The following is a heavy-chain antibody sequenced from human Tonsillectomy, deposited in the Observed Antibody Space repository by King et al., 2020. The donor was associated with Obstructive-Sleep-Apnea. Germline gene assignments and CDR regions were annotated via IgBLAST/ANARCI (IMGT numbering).Heavy chain of an antibody. CDR1: GFTFDDYA. Sequence: VQLVESGGGLVQPGGSLRLSCAASGFTFDDYAMHWVRQAPGKGLEWVSGISWNSGSIGYADSVKGRFTISRDNARNSLYLEMNSLRAEDMALYYCVKDFVGQLLSIRRFDPWGQGTLVTVSS. J-gene: IGHJ5*02. CDR2: ISWNSGSI. V-gene: IGHV3-9*03. CDR3: VKDFVGQLLSIRRFDP. D-gene: IGHD2-2*01.